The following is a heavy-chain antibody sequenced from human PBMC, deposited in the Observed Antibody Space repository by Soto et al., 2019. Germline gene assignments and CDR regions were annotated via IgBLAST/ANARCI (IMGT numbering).Heavy chain of an antibody. CDR2: MEPSSGKT. J-gene: IGHJ4*02. D-gene: IGHD3-10*01. Sequence: ASVKVSCKASGYSFASLDINWVRQTTGQGLEWMGWMEPSSGKTGYAQRFQDRVTMTRDTSINTAYMELRSLTSDDTAFYYCARGVTAGVDYWGQGTLVTVSS. V-gene: IGHV1-8*01. CDR1: GYSFASLD. CDR3: ARGVTAGVDY.